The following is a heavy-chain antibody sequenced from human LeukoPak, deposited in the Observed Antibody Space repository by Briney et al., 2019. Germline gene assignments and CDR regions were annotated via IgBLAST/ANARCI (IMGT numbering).Heavy chain of an antibody. CDR2: IYYSGST. D-gene: IGHD1-14*01. CDR1: GGSISSSSYY. CDR3: ARLKPPRYYFDY. V-gene: IGHV4-39*07. Sequence: SETLSLTCTVSGGSISSSSYYWGWIRQPPGKGLEWIGSIYYSGSTYYNPSLQSRVTMSVDTSKSQFSLTLSSLTAADTAEYYCARLKPPRYYFDYWGQGIQVIVSS. J-gene: IGHJ4*02.